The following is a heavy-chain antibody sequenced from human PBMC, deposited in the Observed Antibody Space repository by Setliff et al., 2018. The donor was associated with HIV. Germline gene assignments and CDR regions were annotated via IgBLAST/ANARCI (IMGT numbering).Heavy chain of an antibody. CDR1: GGTFSSYA. CDR2: ISAYNGNT. Sequence: ASVKVSCKASGGTFSSYAISWVRQAPGQGLEWMGGISAYNGNTNYAQKLQGRVTMTTDTSTSTAYMELRSLRSDDTAVYYCARVGGYSSGWPAFDYWGQGTLVTVSS. V-gene: IGHV1-18*01. D-gene: IGHD6-19*01. J-gene: IGHJ4*02. CDR3: ARVGGYSSGWPAFDY.